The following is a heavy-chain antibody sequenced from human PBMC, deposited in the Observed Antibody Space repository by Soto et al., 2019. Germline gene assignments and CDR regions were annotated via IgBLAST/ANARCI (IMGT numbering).Heavy chain of an antibody. CDR1: GFSLSTSGVA. D-gene: IGHD5-12*01. CDR2: LYWDDDE. CDR3: VHILFTAYDWRYFDY. J-gene: IGHJ4*02. V-gene: IGHV2-5*02. Sequence: QITVKESGPPLVKPTQTLTLTCTVSGFSLSTSGVAVAWIRQPPGKALEWLALLYWDDDERYSPPLRSRLTITKYISKYQVVFTMTRMDPVYTGTYFCVHILFTAYDWRYFDYWCQGSLVAVSS.